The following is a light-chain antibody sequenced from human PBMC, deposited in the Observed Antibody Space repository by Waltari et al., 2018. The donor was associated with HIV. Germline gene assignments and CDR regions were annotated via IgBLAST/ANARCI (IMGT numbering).Light chain of an antibody. J-gene: IGLJ2*01. V-gene: IGLV7-43*01. CDR1: TGPVNIGHY. Sequence: QAVVTQEPSVTVSPGGTVTLNCTSATGPVNIGHYANWFQQRPGQAPRPLIYSSTRRHSLTPERLSASLVDDRAALSLSTVWPEDEAVYYCMLFFRSSYLFGGGTKVTVL. CDR2: SST. CDR3: MLFFRSSYL.